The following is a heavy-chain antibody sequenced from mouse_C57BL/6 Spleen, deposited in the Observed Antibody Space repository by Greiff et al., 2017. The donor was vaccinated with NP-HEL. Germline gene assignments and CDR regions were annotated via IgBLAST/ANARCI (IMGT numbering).Heavy chain of an antibody. J-gene: IGHJ3*01. CDR2: IDPEDGDT. V-gene: IGHV14-2*01. CDR1: GFTFKDYC. Sequence: EVQLEESGAELVKPGASVKLSCTASGFTFKDYCMHWVKQRPEQGLEWIGRIDPEDGDTKYAAKFQGKATLTADTTSNTAYLQLSSLTSEDSAVDYCARGDGYYVKAYGGQGTLVTAAA. D-gene: IGHD2-3*01. CDR3: ARGDGYYVKAY.